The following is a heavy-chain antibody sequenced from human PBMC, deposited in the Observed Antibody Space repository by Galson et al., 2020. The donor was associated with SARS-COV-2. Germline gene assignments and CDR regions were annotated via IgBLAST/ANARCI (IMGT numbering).Heavy chain of an antibody. V-gene: IGHV3-9*01. CDR1: GFTLDDYA. J-gene: IGHJ4*02. CDR3: AKGGSGSYYGSCDY. D-gene: IGHD3-10*01. Sequence: GGSLRLSCAASGFTLDDYAMHWVRQAPGKGLEWVSGISWNSGSIGYADSVKGRFTISRDNAKNSLYLQMNSLRAEDTALYYCAKGGSGSYYGSCDYWGQGTLVTVSS. CDR2: ISWNSGSI.